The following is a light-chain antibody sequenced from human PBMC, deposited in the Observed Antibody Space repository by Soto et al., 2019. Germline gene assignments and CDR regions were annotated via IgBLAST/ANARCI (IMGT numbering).Light chain of an antibody. J-gene: IGLJ1*01. V-gene: IGLV2-14*01. CDR3: SSYTSSSTPYV. CDR2: EVS. CDR1: SSDVGGYNY. Sequence: QSALTQPASVSGSPGQSITISCTGTSSDVGGYNYVSWYQQHPGKAPKLMIYEVSNRPSGVSNRFSGSKSGNTASLTISGLQAEDEDYYCSSYTSSSTPYVFGNGTKLTVL.